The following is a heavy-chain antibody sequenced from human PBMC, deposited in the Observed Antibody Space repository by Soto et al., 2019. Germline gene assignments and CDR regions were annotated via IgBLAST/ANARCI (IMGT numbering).Heavy chain of an antibody. J-gene: IGHJ5*02. D-gene: IGHD6-19*01. CDR3: ASSVGRSGGWFGSNNWFDP. CDR1: GFTFSSYA. CDR2: ISGSGGST. V-gene: IGHV3-23*01. Sequence: GGSLRLSCAASGFTFSSYAMSWVRQAPGKGLEWVSAISGSGGSTYYADSVKGRFTISRDNSKNTLYLQMNSLRAEDTAVYYCASSVGRSGGWFGSNNWFDPWGQGTLVTVSS.